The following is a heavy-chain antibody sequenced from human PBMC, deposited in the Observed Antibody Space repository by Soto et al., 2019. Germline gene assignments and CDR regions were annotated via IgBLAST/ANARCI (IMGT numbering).Heavy chain of an antibody. Sequence: LRLSCAASGFTFSNYAMNWVRQAPGKGLEWVSAISGSGRSTYYTVSVKGRFTISRDNAKNSLYLQMNSLRDEDTAVYYCASNYLKLTWGQGTLVTVSS. J-gene: IGHJ4*02. CDR1: GFTFSNYA. D-gene: IGHD1-1*01. CDR2: ISGSGRST. V-gene: IGHV3-23*01. CDR3: ASNYLKLT.